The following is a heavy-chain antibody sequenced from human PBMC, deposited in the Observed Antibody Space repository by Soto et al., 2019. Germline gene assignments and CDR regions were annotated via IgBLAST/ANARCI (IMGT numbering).Heavy chain of an antibody. V-gene: IGHV3-48*01. CDR1: GFTFCSYR. Sequence: PAGSLRLSCAASGFTFCSYRMNWVRQAPGKGLEWVSYISSSSSTIYYADSVKGRFTISRDNAKNSLYLQMNSLRAEDTAVYYCARNLWFGELRAPSFDYWGQGTLVTVSS. J-gene: IGHJ4*02. CDR3: ARNLWFGELRAPSFDY. CDR2: ISSSSSTI. D-gene: IGHD3-10*01.